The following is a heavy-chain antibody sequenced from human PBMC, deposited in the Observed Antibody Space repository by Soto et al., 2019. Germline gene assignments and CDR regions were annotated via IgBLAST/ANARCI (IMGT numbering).Heavy chain of an antibody. CDR3: ARELRLKDFDY. J-gene: IGHJ4*02. CDR1: GFTFSSYS. CDR2: ISSSSSYI. Sequence: KPGGSLRLSCAASGFTFSSYSMNWVRQAPGKGLEWVSSISSSSSYIYYADSVKGRFTITRDNAKNSLYLQMNSLRAEDTAVYYCARELRLKDFDYWGQGTLVTVSS. V-gene: IGHV3-21*01. D-gene: IGHD3-16*01.